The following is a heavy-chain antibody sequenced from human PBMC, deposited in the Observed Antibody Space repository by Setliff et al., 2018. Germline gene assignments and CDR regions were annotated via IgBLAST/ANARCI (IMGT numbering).Heavy chain of an antibody. V-gene: IGHV4-61*09. CDR2: FHTGGAT. D-gene: IGHD3-10*01. CDR3: ARESATIGEFPLYYFDK. Sequence: SETLSLTCSVSGGSISSGGFYWSWIRQSAGRGLEWIGHFHTGGATDYNLSLKSRVTISLDSSKNQFSPRLSSVTAADAAVYFCARESATIGEFPLYYFDKWGQGIPVTVSS. J-gene: IGHJ4*02. CDR1: GGSISSGGFY.